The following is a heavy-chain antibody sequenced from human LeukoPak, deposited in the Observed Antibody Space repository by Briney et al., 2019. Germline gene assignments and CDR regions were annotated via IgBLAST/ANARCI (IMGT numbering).Heavy chain of an antibody. CDR2: INLNSGGT. CDR1: GYTFTGYY. V-gene: IGHV1-2*02. D-gene: IGHD7-27*01. Sequence: GASVKVSFKSSGYTFTGYYRHWVRQAPGQGVEGMGWINLNSGGTNYAQKFQGRGHMTRDTSISTGYLELSRLRSGDKAVYFCAGHGDSGAFDIWGQGTMATVSS. CDR3: AGHGDSGAFDI. J-gene: IGHJ3*02.